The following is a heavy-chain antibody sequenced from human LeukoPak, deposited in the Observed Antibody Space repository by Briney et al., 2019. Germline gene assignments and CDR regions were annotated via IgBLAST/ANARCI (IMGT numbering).Heavy chain of an antibody. D-gene: IGHD1-26*01. CDR1: GFTFSSYA. J-gene: IGHJ6*02. CDR3: ARDLDAWYSGSYYYYYGMDV. V-gene: IGHV3-30*04. CDR2: ISYDGSNK. Sequence: GRSLRLSCAASGFTFSSYAMHWVRQAPGKGLEWLAVISYDGSNKYYADSVKGRFTISRDNSKNTLYLQMNSLRAEDTAVYYCARDLDAWYSGSYYYYYGMDVWGQGTTVTVSS.